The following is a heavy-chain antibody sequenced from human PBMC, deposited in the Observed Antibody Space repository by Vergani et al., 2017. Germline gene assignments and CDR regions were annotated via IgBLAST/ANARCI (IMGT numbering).Heavy chain of an antibody. V-gene: IGHV4-59*01. CDR1: GGSISSYY. CDR2: IYYRGST. D-gene: IGHD6-13*01. CDR3: ARGPQYSSSWYSYYYYMDV. Sequence: QVQLQESGPGLVKPSETLSLTCTVSGGSISSYYWSWIRQPPGKGLEWIGYIYYRGSTNYNPSLKSRVTISVDTSKNQFSLKLSSVTAADTAVYYCARGPQYSSSWYSYYYYMDVWGKGTTVTVSS. J-gene: IGHJ6*03.